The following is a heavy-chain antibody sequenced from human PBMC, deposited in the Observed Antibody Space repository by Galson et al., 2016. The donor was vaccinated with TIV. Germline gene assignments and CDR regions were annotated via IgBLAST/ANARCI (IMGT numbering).Heavy chain of an antibody. CDR1: GFIFDENA. J-gene: IGHJ3*02. D-gene: IGHD3-22*01. CDR3: VKANVYLGLVVADGAFDI. Sequence: SLRLSCAASGFIFDENAMHWVRQAPGKGLEWVSGISWNSGNIGYADSVKGRFTITRDNAKNSLYLQMNSLRPEDTALYHCVKANVYLGLVVADGAFDIWGQGTMVTVSS. CDR2: ISWNSGNI. V-gene: IGHV3-9*01.